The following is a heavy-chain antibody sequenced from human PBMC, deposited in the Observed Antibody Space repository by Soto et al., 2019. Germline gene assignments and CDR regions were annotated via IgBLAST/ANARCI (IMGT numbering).Heavy chain of an antibody. CDR2: IIPILGIA. V-gene: IGHV1-69*02. CDR1: GYIFTSYY. CDR3: AGAEVFLTRIAAAGTGAFDY. Sequence: GASVKVSCKTSGYIFTSYYIHWVRQAPGQGLEWMGRIIPILGIANYAQKFQGRVTITADKSTSTAYMELSSLRSEDTAVYYCAGAEVFLTRIAAAGTGAFDYWGQGTLVTVSS. J-gene: IGHJ4*02. D-gene: IGHD6-13*01.